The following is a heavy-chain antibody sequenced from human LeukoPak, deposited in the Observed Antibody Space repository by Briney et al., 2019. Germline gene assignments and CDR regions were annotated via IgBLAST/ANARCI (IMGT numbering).Heavy chain of an antibody. CDR2: IYHSGST. Sequence: SETLSLTCAVYGGSFSGYYWGWIRQPPGKGLEWIGSIYHSGSTYYNPSLKSRVTISVDTSKNQFSLKLSSVTAADTAVYYCASLTIFEVVGGFDYWGQGTLVTVSS. D-gene: IGHD3-3*01. J-gene: IGHJ4*02. CDR3: ASLTIFEVVGGFDY. CDR1: GGSFSGYY. V-gene: IGHV4-38-2*01.